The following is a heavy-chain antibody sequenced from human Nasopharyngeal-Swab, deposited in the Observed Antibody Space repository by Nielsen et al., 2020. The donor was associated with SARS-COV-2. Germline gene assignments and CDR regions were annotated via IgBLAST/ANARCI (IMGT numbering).Heavy chain of an antibody. Sequence: LKISCAASGFTFSSYGMHWVRQAPGKGLEWVAVISYDGSNKYYADSVKGRFTISRDNSKNTLYLQMNSLRAEDTAVYYCAKVRLIYGYDSSGYYDYWGQGTLVTVSS. CDR3: AKVRLIYGYDSSGYYDY. CDR1: GFTFSSYG. V-gene: IGHV3-30*18. CDR2: ISYDGSNK. J-gene: IGHJ4*02. D-gene: IGHD3-22*01.